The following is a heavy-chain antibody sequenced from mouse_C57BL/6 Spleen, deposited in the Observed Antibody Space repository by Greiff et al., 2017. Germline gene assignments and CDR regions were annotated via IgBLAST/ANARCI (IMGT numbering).Heavy chain of an antibody. D-gene: IGHD3-2*02. CDR1: GYAFTNYL. V-gene: IGHV1-54*01. CDR2: INPNNGGT. CDR3: ARQLRLSFAY. Sequence: QVQLQQSGAELVRPGTSVKVSCKASGYAFTNYLIEWVKQRPGQGLEWIGVINPNNGGTIYNQKFKGKATLTVDKSSSTAYMELRSLTSEDTAVYYCARQLRLSFAYWGQVTLVTVSA. J-gene: IGHJ3*01.